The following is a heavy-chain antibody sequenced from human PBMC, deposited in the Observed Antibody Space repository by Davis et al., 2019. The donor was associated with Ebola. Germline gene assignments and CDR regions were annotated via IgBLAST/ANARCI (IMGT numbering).Heavy chain of an antibody. D-gene: IGHD5-18*01. CDR3: ARLAGGNSYGMNWFDP. J-gene: IGHJ5*02. V-gene: IGHV4-39*07. Sequence: PSETLSLTCTVSGGSISSSSYYWGWIRQPPGKGLEWIGSIYYSGSTYYNPSLKSRVTISVDTSKNQFSLKLSSVTAADTAVYYCARLAGGNSYGMNWFDPWGQGTLVTVSS. CDR2: IYYSGST. CDR1: GGSISSSSYY.